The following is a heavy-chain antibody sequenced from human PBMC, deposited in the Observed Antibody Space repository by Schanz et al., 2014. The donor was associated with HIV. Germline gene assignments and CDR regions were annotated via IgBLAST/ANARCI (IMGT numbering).Heavy chain of an antibody. J-gene: IGHJ4*02. D-gene: IGHD3-10*01. CDR1: GFSFDTFG. V-gene: IGHV3-33*08. CDR3: ARGFQGFDY. Sequence: QVQLVESGGGVVQPGRSLRLSCAGSGFSFDTFGIHWVRQAPGKGLEWLAVIYYDGTNKYYTDSVKGRFTISRDNSKNTLYLQMNSLRAEDTSVYYCARGFQGFDYWGQGTLVTVSS. CDR2: IYYDGTNK.